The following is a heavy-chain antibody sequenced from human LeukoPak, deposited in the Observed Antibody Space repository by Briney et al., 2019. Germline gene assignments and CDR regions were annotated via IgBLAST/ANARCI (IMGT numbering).Heavy chain of an antibody. D-gene: IGHD3-16*01. V-gene: IGHV4-61*01. CDR2: IYYSGST. Sequence: PSETLSLTCTVSGGSVSSGSYYWSWIRQPPGKGLEWIGYIYYSGSTDYNPSLKSRVTISVDTSKNQFSLKLRSVTAADTAVYYCARFLGGGERWFDPWGQGTLVTVSS. J-gene: IGHJ5*02. CDR1: GGSVSSGSYY. CDR3: ARFLGGGERWFDP.